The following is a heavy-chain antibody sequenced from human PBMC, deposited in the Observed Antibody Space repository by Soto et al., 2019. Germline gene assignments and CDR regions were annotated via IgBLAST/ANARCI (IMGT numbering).Heavy chain of an antibody. J-gene: IGHJ5*02. Sequence: PGGSLRLSCAASGFTFSSYAMHWVRQAPGKGLEYVSAISSNGGSTYYANSVKGRFTISRDNSKNTLYLQMGSLRAEDMAVYYCARGQAYYYGSGSTGNWFDPWGQGTLVTVSS. V-gene: IGHV3-64*01. CDR1: GFTFSSYA. D-gene: IGHD3-10*01. CDR2: ISSNGGST. CDR3: ARGQAYYYGSGSTGNWFDP.